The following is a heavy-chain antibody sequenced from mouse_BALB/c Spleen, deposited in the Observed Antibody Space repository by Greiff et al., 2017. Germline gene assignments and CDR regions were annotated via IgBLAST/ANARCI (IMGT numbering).Heavy chain of an antibody. V-gene: IGHV1-5*01. Sequence: VQLQQSGTVLARPGASVKMSCKASGYSFTSYWMHWVKQRPGQGLEWIGAIYPGNSDTSYNQKFKGKAKLTAVTSASTAYMELSSLTNEESAVYYCTRSGEVRRPWFADGGQGTLGTVAA. CDR1: GYSFTSYW. D-gene: IGHD2-14*01. CDR3: TRSGEVRRPWFAD. J-gene: IGHJ3*01. CDR2: IYPGNSDT.